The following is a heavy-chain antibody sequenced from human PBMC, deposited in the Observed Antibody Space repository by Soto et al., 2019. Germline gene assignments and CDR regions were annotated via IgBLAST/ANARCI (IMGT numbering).Heavy chain of an antibody. J-gene: IGHJ4*02. CDR2: INPSGGST. D-gene: IGHD3-3*01. CDR3: ANFRSYLGGITIFGVADYYFDY. V-gene: IGHV1-46*01. Sequence: ASVKVSCKASGYTFTSYYMHWVRQAPGQGLEWMGIINPSGGSTSYAQKFQGRVTMTRDTSTSTVYMELSSLRSEDTAVYYCANFRSYLGGITIFGVADYYFDYWGQGTLVTVSS. CDR1: GYTFTSYY.